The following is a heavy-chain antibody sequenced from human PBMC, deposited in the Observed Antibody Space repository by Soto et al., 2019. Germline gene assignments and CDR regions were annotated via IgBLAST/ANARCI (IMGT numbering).Heavy chain of an antibody. CDR1: GYSFTSYW. CDR2: IYPGDSDT. D-gene: IGHD4-4*01. CDR3: ARLGDSNYKATSDYYYYYGMDV. Sequence: PGESLKISCKGSGYSFTSYWIGWVRQMPGKGLEWKGIIYPGDSDTRYSPSFQGQVTISADKSISTAYLQWSSLKASDTAMYYCARLGDSNYKATSDYYYYYGMDVWGQGTTVTVSS. V-gene: IGHV5-51*01. J-gene: IGHJ6*02.